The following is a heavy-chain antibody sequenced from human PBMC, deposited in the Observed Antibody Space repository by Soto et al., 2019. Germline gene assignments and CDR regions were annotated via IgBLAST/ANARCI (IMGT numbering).Heavy chain of an antibody. Sequence: TLSLTCAVYGVSFIGYYWSWIRQPPGKGLEWIGEINHSGSTNYNPSLKSRVTISVDTSKNQFSLKLSSVTAADTAVYYCASRVRRAIDYWGQGTLVTVSS. V-gene: IGHV4-34*01. CDR2: INHSGST. CDR1: GVSFIGYY. CDR3: ASRVRRAIDY. J-gene: IGHJ4*02. D-gene: IGHD4-17*01.